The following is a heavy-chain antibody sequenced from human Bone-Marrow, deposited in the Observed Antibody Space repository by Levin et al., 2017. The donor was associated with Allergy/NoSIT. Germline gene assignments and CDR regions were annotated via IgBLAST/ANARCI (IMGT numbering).Heavy chain of an antibody. CDR2: IIPTLGVA. D-gene: IGHD2-15*01. V-gene: IGHV1-69*04. CDR3: ARDGQGGGVVAGSLDL. J-gene: IGHJ5*02. Sequence: SVKVSCKASGGTVIKSAITWVRQAPGQGLEWMGRIIPTLGVADNAQKFQGRVTLTADTSTNTAFMELSSLSSGDTAVYYCARDGQGGGVVAGSLDLWGQGSLVTVSS. CDR1: GGTVIKSA.